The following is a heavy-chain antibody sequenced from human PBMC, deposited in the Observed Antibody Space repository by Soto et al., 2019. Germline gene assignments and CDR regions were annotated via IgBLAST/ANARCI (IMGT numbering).Heavy chain of an antibody. D-gene: IGHD5-18*01. J-gene: IGHJ4*02. CDR1: GFTFSSYA. Sequence: EVQLLESGGGLVQPGGSLRLSCAASGFTFSSYAMSWVRQAPGKGLEWVSAIYSGGSTYYADSVKGRFTISRDNSKNTLYLQMNSLRAEDTAVYYCARAGVQLWSHFDYWGQGTLVTVSS. V-gene: IGHV3-23*05. CDR3: ARAGVQLWSHFDY. CDR2: IYSGGST.